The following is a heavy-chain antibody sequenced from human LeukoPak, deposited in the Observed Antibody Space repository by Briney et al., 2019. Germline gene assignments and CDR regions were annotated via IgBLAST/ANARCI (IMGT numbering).Heavy chain of an antibody. Sequence: PSETLSLTCAVYGGSFSGYYWSWIRQPPGKGLEWIGEINHSGSTNYNPSLKSRVTISVDTSKNQFSLKLSSVTAADTAVYYCARWPRERNRITVTNYYYYMDVWGRGTTVTVSS. CDR2: INHSGST. CDR3: ARWPRERNRITVTNYYYYMDV. D-gene: IGHD4-11*01. CDR1: GGSFSGYY. V-gene: IGHV4-34*01. J-gene: IGHJ6*03.